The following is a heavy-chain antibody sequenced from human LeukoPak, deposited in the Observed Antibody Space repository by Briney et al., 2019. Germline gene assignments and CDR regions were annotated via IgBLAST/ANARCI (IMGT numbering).Heavy chain of an antibody. V-gene: IGHV1-18*01. CDR3: ARSSTWEPFDY. CDR1: GYTFTSYG. CDR2: ISAYNGNT. J-gene: IGHJ4*02. D-gene: IGHD1-26*01. Sequence: ASVKVSCKASGYTFTSYGISWVRQAPGQGLEWMGWISAYNGNTNYAQNLQGRVSMTTATSTSTAYMELRGLRSDDTAVYYCARSSTWEPFDYWGQGTLVTVSS.